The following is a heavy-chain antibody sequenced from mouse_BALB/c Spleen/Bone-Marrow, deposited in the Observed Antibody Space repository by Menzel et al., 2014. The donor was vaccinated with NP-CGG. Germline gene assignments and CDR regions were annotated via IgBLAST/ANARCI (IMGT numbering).Heavy chain of an antibody. Sequence: VQLQQSVAELARPGASVKLSCKASGYTFTSYWMQWVKQRPGQGLEWIGAIYPGDGYTRYTQKFKGKATLTADKSSSTAYMQLSSLASEYSAVFHCARKNGNFDYWGQGTTLTVSS. CDR1: GYTFTSYW. V-gene: IGHV1-87*01. J-gene: IGHJ2*01. D-gene: IGHD2-1*01. CDR2: IYPGDGYT. CDR3: ARKNGNFDY.